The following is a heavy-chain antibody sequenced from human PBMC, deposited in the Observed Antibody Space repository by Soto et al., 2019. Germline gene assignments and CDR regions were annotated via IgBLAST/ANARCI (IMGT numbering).Heavy chain of an antibody. V-gene: IGHV4-39*01. CDR3: ARLNPGYSSPMVQDAFDI. J-gene: IGHJ3*02. D-gene: IGHD6-13*01. Sequence: PSETLSVTCTVAGGYISSSSYYWGWNSQPPGKGLEWIGSIYYSGSTYYNPSLKSRVTISVDTSKNQFSLKLSSVTAADTAVYYCARLNPGYSSPMVQDAFDIWGQGTMVTVSS. CDR2: IYYSGST. CDR1: GGYISSSSYY.